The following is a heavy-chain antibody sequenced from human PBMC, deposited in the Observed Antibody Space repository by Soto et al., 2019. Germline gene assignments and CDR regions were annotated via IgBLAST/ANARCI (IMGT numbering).Heavy chain of an antibody. CDR3: ARVPSPFDYYYAMDV. D-gene: IGHD3-16*01. J-gene: IGHJ6*02. CDR1: GDSISSGNKY. Sequence: VQLRESGPGLVKPSQTLSLTCTVSGDSISSGNKYWSWIRQPPGKGLEWIGYVFSSGTTYYNPSLKGRVSISLDASETQFSLKFASVTDADSAVYYCARVPSPFDYYYAMDVWGQGTTVTVSS. V-gene: IGHV4-30-4*01. CDR2: VFSSGTT.